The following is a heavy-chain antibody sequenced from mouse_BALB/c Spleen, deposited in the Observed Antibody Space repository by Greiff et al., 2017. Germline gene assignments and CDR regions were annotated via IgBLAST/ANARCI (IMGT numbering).Heavy chain of an antibody. CDR1: GYTFTDYN. Sequence: EVKLQESGPELVKPGASVKISCKASGYTFTDYNMHWVKQSHGKSLEWIGYIYPYNGGTGYNQKFKSKATLTVDNSSSTAYMELRSLTSEDSAVYYCARGDLWLRLDYWGQGTTLTVSS. CDR2: IYPYNGGT. D-gene: IGHD2-2*01. V-gene: IGHV1S29*02. J-gene: IGHJ2*01. CDR3: ARGDLWLRLDY.